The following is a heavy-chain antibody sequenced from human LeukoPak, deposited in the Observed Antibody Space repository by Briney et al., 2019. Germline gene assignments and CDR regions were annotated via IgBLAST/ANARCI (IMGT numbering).Heavy chain of an antibody. Sequence: GGSLRLSCAASGFTFSSYGMHWVRQAPGNGLEWVAVIWYDGSNKYYADFVKGRFTISRDNSKNTLYLQMNSLRAEDTAVYYCAREGYYYGSGRLYDYWGQGTLVTVSS. CDR1: GFTFSSYG. J-gene: IGHJ4*02. D-gene: IGHD3-10*01. CDR2: IWYDGSNK. CDR3: AREGYYYGSGRLYDY. V-gene: IGHV3-33*01.